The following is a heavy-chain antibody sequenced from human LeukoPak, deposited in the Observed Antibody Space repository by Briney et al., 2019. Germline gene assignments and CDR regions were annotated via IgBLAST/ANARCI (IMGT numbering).Heavy chain of an antibody. V-gene: IGHV1-69*13. Sequence: ASVKVSCKASGGTSSSYAISWVRQAPGQGLEWMGGIIPIFGTANYAQKFQGRVTITADESTSTAYMELSSLRSEDTAVYYCATRPGYNWFDPWGQGTLVTVSS. J-gene: IGHJ5*02. CDR1: GGTSSSYA. CDR2: IIPIFGTA. CDR3: ATRPGYNWFDP.